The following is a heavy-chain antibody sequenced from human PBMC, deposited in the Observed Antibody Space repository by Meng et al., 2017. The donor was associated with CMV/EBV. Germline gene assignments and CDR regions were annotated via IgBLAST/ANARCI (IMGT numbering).Heavy chain of an antibody. D-gene: IGHD6-13*01. Sequence: GESLKISCAASGFTFSSYAMHWVRQAPGKGLEWVAVISYDGSNKYYADSVKGRFTISRDNSKNTLYLQMNSLRAEDTAVYYCARAYSSSSNCFDPWGQGTLVTVSS. J-gene: IGHJ5*02. CDR1: GFTFSSYA. V-gene: IGHV3-30*04. CDR3: ARAYSSSSNCFDP. CDR2: ISYDGSNK.